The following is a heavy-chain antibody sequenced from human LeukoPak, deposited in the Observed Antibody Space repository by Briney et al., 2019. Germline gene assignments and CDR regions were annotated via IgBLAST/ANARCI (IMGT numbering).Heavy chain of an antibody. CDR3: ARGLPVEMATTHSYYYYYYMDV. J-gene: IGHJ6*03. V-gene: IGHV1-2*02. D-gene: IGHD5-24*01. Sequence: ASVKVSCKASGYTFTSYDINWVRQATGQGLEWMGWINPKTGTANSAQKFQGRVTMTRDTSISTVYMEVRSLRSDDTAVYYCARGLPVEMATTHSYYYYYYMDVWGKGTTVTVSS. CDR2: INPKTGTA. CDR1: GYTFTSYD.